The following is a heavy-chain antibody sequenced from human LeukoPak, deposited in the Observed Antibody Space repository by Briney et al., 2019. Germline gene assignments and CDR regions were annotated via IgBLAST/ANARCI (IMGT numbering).Heavy chain of an antibody. J-gene: IGHJ4*02. CDR3: AKDWAVSGDHYSAFDY. D-gene: IGHD4-11*01. CDR2: ISRSGTNT. V-gene: IGHV3-23*01. CDR1: GFTFSSHA. Sequence: PGGSLRLSCAASGFTFSSHAMSWVRQAPGMGLEWVAAISRSGTNTYYEDSVKGRITISRDSSKNTLHLQMDSLRAEDTAVYYCAKDWAVSGDHYSAFDYWGQGTLITVSS.